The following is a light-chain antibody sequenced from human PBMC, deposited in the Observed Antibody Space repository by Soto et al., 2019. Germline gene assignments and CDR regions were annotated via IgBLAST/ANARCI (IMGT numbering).Light chain of an antibody. J-gene: IGLJ1*01. V-gene: IGLV1-51*01. CDR2: DND. CDR1: SSNIGNYY. Sequence: QSVLTRPPSVSAAPGQKVTISCSGSSSNIGNYYLSWYQQLPGTAPKLLIYDNDKRPSGTPDRFSGSKSGTSATLGITGLQTGDEADYYCATWDSSLSAHVFGTGTKLTVL. CDR3: ATWDSSLSAHV.